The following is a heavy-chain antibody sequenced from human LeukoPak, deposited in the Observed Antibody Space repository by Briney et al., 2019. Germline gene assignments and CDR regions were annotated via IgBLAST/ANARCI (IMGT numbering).Heavy chain of an antibody. D-gene: IGHD5-24*01. CDR1: GYTFTSYG. J-gene: IGHJ4*02. CDR3: ARGGDGYKNRGAWYDY. V-gene: IGHV1-18*01. Sequence: GASVKVSCKASGYTFTSYGISWARQAPGQGLGWRGCISAYNGNTNYAQKLQGRVTMTTDTSTSTSYMELRRLRSDDTAVYYCARGGDGYKNRGAWYDYWGQGTLVTVSS. CDR2: ISAYNGNT.